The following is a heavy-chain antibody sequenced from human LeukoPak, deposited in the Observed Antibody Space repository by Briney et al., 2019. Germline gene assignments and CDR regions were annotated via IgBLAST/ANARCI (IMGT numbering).Heavy chain of an antibody. V-gene: IGHV3-23*01. Sequence: PGGSLRLSCAASGFTFSSYAMSWVRQAPGKGLEWVSGISGSGGSTYYADSVKGRFTISRDNSKNTLSLQMSSLRAEDTAVYYCAKLAAGTFRYYFDYWGQGTLVTVSS. CDR3: AKLAAGTFRYYFDY. D-gene: IGHD6-13*01. CDR1: GFTFSSYA. CDR2: ISGSGGST. J-gene: IGHJ4*02.